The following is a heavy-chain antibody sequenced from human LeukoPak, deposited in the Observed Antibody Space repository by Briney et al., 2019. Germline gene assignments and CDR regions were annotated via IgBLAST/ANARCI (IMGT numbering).Heavy chain of an antibody. CDR2: VYHSGST. V-gene: IGHV4-4*02. CDR3: AGAYCGGDCYSGRTFDI. J-gene: IGHJ3*02. CDR1: GGSISSSYW. D-gene: IGHD2-21*02. Sequence: SETLSLTCSVSGGSISSSYWWSWVRQPPGKGLEWIGEVYHSGSTNYSPSLKSRVTLSVDKSKNQFSLRLSSVTAADTAVYYCAGAYCGGDCYSGRTFDIWGQGTMVTVSS.